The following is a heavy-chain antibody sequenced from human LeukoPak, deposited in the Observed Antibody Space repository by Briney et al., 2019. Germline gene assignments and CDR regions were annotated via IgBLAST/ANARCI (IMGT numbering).Heavy chain of an antibody. CDR3: TRAPLFGQYQPDH. J-gene: IGHJ5*02. D-gene: IGHD2-2*01. CDR2: ISSSSSHK. Sequence: GGSLRLSCAASGFTFSSYSMNWVRQAPGKGLEWVSSISSSSSHKYCADSVKGRFTISRDNAKNSLYLQMNSLRAEDTAVYYCTRAPLFGQYQPDHWGQGTLVTVSS. CDR1: GFTFSSYS. V-gene: IGHV3-21*01.